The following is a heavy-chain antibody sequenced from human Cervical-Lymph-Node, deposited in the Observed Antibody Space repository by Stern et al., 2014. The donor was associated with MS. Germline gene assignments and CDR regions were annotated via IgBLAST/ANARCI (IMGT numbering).Heavy chain of an antibody. CDR1: GFTFSSYG. J-gene: IGHJ4*02. Sequence: VHLVESGGGVVQPGRSLRLSCAASGFTFSSYGMHWVRQAPGKGLEWVAVISYDGSKKYYGDSVKGRFIISRDNSKNTLYLQMNSLRAEDTAVYYCAKSEGYSYDYWGQGTLVTVSS. V-gene: IGHV3-30*18. D-gene: IGHD5-18*01. CDR2: ISYDGSKK. CDR3: AKSEGYSYDY.